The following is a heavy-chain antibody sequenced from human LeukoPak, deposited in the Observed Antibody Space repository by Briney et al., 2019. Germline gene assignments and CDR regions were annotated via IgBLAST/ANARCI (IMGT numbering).Heavy chain of an antibody. J-gene: IGHJ4*02. D-gene: IGHD5-18*01. Sequence: PSETLSLTCTVSGDSITSISSYYWSWIRQPPGKGLEWIGEINHSGSTNYNPSLKSRVTISVDKSKNQFYLKLSSVTAADTAIYYCARRVRYSYGTGSDYWGQGTLVAVSA. V-gene: IGHV4-34*01. CDR3: ARRVRYSYGTGSDY. CDR1: GDSITSISSYY. CDR2: INHSGST.